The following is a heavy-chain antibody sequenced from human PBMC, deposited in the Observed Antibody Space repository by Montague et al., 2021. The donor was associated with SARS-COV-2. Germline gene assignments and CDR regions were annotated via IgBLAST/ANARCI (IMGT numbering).Heavy chain of an antibody. CDR1: GXSINNYY. J-gene: IGHJ2*01. CDR3: ARRGGGEVFARFMYWYFDV. D-gene: IGHD2-21*01. CDR2: IYYSGSVTT. Sequence: SETLSLTCSVSGXSINNYYWGWVRQSPGKGLEWIGYIYYSGSVTTSYNPSLKSRVSISVDTSENQFSLKLTSVTAADTAVYYCARRGGGEVFARFMYWYFDVWSRGSLVTVSS. V-gene: IGHV4-59*13.